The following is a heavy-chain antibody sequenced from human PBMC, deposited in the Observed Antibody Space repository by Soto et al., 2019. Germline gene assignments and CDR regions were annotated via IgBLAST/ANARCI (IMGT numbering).Heavy chain of an antibody. CDR1: GDSINNGFW. D-gene: IGHD6-19*01. J-gene: IGHJ6*02. CDR2: KHHSGST. Sequence: QVQLQESGPGLVKPSETLSLTCGVSGDSINNGFWWTWVRQPPGKGLEWIGEKHHSGSTNYNLSLKSRVSISPDMSKNQFSLNLSSVTAADTAVYFCASSSGWCRLDVWGQGTTVTVSS. V-gene: IGHV4-4*02. CDR3: ASSSGWCRLDV.